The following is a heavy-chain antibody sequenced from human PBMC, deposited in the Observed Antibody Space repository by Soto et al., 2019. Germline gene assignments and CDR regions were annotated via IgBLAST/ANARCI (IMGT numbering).Heavy chain of an antibody. J-gene: IGHJ4*02. V-gene: IGHV1-18*01. CDR3: AKVGSDSSGYFFSLYFDY. CDR2: ISAYNGNT. D-gene: IGHD3-22*01. Sequence: ASVKVSCKASGYTFTSYGISWVLQAPGQGLEWMGWISAYNGNTNYAQKLQGRVTMTTDTSTSTAYMELRSLRSDDTAVYYCAKVGSDSSGYFFSLYFDYWGQGTLVTVSS. CDR1: GYTFTSYG.